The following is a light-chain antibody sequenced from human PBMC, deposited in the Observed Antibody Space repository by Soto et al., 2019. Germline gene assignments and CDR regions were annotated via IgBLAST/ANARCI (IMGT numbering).Light chain of an antibody. CDR3: HQFNSYPFS. CDR2: KTS. Sequence: DIQMTQSPSTLSASVGDRVTITCRASQSLSSRLAWYQQRPGKAPKHLIYKTSTLQIGVPTRFSGSGSGTEVSHTISSLQPNDFATYYCHQFNSYPFSFGPGTNLDI. V-gene: IGKV1-5*03. CDR1: QSLSSR. J-gene: IGKJ3*01.